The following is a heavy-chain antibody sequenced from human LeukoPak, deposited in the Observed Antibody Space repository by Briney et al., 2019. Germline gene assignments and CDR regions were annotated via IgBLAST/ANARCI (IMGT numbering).Heavy chain of an antibody. CDR2: IHYSGST. CDR1: GGSISSYY. D-gene: IGHD2-2*01. Sequence: PSETLSLTCTVSGGSISSYYWSWIRQPPGKGLEWIGYIHYSGSTNYNPSLKSRVTISLDRSKNQFSLKLSSVTAADTAVYYCARAAVPAANPTAYYFDYWGQGTLVTVSS. V-gene: IGHV4-59*12. CDR3: ARAAVPAANPTAYYFDY. J-gene: IGHJ4*02.